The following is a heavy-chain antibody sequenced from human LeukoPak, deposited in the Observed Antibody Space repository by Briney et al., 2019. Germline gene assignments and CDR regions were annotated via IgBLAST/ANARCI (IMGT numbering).Heavy chain of an antibody. CDR2: IIPIFGTA. CDR3: ARDDCSGGSCLGYYYGMDV. V-gene: IGHV1-69*13. Sequence: ASVKVSCKASGYTFTSYGISWVRQAPGQGLEWMGGIIPIFGTANYAQKFQGRVTITADESTSTAYMELSSLRSEDTAVYYCARDDCSGGSCLGYYYGMDVWGQGTTVTVSS. J-gene: IGHJ6*02. D-gene: IGHD2-15*01. CDR1: GYTFTSYG.